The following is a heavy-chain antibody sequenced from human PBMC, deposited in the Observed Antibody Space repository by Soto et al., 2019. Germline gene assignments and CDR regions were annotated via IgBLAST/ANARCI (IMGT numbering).Heavy chain of an antibody. CDR2: IWYDGSNK. V-gene: IGHV3-33*01. J-gene: IGHJ4*02. Sequence: GGSLRLSCAASGFTFSNYGMHWVRQAPGKGLEWVAVIWYDGSNKYYADSVKGRFTISRDNSKNTLYLQMNSLRAEDTAVYYCARGGGGGLFEHWGQGVLVTVSS. CDR3: ARGGGGGLFEH. D-gene: IGHD2-21*01. CDR1: GFTFSNYG.